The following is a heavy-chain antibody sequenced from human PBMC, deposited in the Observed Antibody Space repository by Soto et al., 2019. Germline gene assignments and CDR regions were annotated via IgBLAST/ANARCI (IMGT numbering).Heavy chain of an antibody. Sequence: GGSLRLSCAASGFTFSSYWMSWVRQAPGKGLEWVANIKQDGSEKYYVDSVKGRFTISRDNAKNSLYLQMNSLRAEDTAVYYCARDYNYYDSSGYPDAFDIWGQGTMVTVSS. J-gene: IGHJ3*02. CDR3: ARDYNYYDSSGYPDAFDI. CDR1: GFTFSSYW. CDR2: IKQDGSEK. V-gene: IGHV3-7*03. D-gene: IGHD3-22*01.